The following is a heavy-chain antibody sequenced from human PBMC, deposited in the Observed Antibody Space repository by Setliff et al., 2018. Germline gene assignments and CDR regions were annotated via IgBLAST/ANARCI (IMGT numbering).Heavy chain of an antibody. CDR3: VREGVDSRSSTDYRYYMDV. J-gene: IGHJ6*03. V-gene: IGHV1-69*13. D-gene: IGHD3-22*01. CDR1: GGTFSTFG. Sequence: GASVKVSCKTSGGTFSTFGIHWVRQAPGQGLVWMGGINPIFGTAHYAQKFQGRVTITADESTSTAYMELSSLRSEDTAVYYCVREGVDSRSSTDYRYYMDVWGKGTTVTVSS. CDR2: INPIFGTA.